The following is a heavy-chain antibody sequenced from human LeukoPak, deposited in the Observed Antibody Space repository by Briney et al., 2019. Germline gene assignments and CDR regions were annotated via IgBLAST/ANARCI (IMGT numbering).Heavy chain of an antibody. CDR3: AIWRDGYSTYNFDY. CDR2: ISYDGSNE. CDR1: GFTFSNYA. Sequence: GRSLRLSCAASGFTFSNYAMHWVRQAPGKGLEWVAVISYDGSNEYFADSVKGRFTISRDNSKNTLYLQMNSLRAEDTAVYSCAIWRDGYSTYNFDYWAQGTLVTVSS. V-gene: IGHV3-30-3*01. D-gene: IGHD5-24*01. J-gene: IGHJ4*02.